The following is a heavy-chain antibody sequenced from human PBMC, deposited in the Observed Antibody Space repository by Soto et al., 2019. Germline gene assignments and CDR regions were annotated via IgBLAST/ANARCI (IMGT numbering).Heavy chain of an antibody. Sequence: GGSLRLSCAGSGFPFSGSIIHWVRQAPGKGLEWVGRIRSKANNYATAFAASVQGRVTISREDSKNTAFLQMNSLKIEDTAVYFCARSLGAKYGMDVWGQGTKVTVSS. CDR1: GFPFSGSI. CDR3: ARSLGAKYGMDV. J-gene: IGHJ6*02. CDR2: IRSKANNYAT. V-gene: IGHV3-73*01. D-gene: IGHD1-26*01.